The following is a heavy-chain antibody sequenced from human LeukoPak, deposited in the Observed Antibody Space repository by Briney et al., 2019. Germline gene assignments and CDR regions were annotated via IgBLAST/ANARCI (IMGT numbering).Heavy chain of an antibody. V-gene: IGHV3-74*01. J-gene: IGHJ4*02. CDR2: ISSDGTTT. D-gene: IGHD3-9*01. Sequence: GGSLRLSCAASGFTLSKYWMHWVRQAPGKGLAWVSRISSDGTTTAYADSVKGRFTISRVSAKNMLYLQMNSLRVEDTAMYYCASPGDNYAILGLDYWGQGTLVTVSS. CDR1: GFTLSKYW. CDR3: ASPGDNYAILGLDY.